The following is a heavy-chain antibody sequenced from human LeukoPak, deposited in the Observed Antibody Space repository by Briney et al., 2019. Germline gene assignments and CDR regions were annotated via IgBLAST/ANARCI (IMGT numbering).Heavy chain of an antibody. CDR3: ARESLCSGGSRLPDY. J-gene: IGHJ4*02. D-gene: IGHD2-15*01. CDR1: GGTFSSYA. CDR2: IIPIFGTA. V-gene: IGHV1-69*13. Sequence: SVKVSCKASGGTFSSYAISWVRQAPGQGLEWMGGIIPIFGTANYAQKFQGRVTITADESTSTAYMELSSLRSEDTAVYYCARESLCSGGSRLPDYWGQGTLVTVSS.